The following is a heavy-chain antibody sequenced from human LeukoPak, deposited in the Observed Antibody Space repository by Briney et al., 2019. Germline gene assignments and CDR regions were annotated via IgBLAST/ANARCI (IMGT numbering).Heavy chain of an antibody. CDR3: ARDSIAAVVDY. CDR2: IYYSGNT. J-gene: IGHJ4*02. D-gene: IGHD6-13*01. CDR1: GGSISSTRYY. Sequence: PSETLSLTCTVSGGSISSTRYYWGWIRQPPGKGLEWIGSIYYSGNTYYNPSLKSRVTMSVDRSKNQFSLKLSSVTAADTAVYYCARDSIAAVVDYWGQGTLVTVSS. V-gene: IGHV4-39*02.